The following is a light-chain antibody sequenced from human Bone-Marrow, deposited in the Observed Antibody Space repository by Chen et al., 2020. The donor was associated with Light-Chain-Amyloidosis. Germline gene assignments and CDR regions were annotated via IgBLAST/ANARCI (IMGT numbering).Light chain of an antibody. J-gene: IGLJ3*02. CDR2: DDS. CDR3: QVWDRSSDRPV. CDR1: NIGSTS. Sequence: SYVLTQPSSVSVAPGQTATIACGGNNIGSTSVHWYQQTPGQAPLLVVYDDSDRPSGIPERLSGSNSVNTATLTISRVEAGDEADYYCQVWDRSSDRPVFGGGIKLTVL. V-gene: IGLV3-21*02.